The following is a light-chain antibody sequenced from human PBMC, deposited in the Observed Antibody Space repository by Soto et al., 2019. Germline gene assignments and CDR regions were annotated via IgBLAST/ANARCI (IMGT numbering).Light chain of an antibody. CDR1: QTIGNN. Sequence: EIVMTQSPATLSVSPGERATLYCRASQTIGNNLAWYQQKPGQPPRLLIYDASTRATDIPARFTGSGSGTEFTLTISSLQSEDFAVYYCQQYNNWPPTWTFGQGTRWIS. J-gene: IGKJ1*01. V-gene: IGKV3-15*01. CDR3: QQYNNWPPTWT. CDR2: DAS.